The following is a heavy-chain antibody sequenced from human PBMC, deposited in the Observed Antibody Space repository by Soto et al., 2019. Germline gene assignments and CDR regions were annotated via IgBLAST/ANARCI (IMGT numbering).Heavy chain of an antibody. CDR1: GGSISSYY. D-gene: IGHD3-3*01. CDR2: IYYTGST. CDR3: ARVTSGYRPHFEY. V-gene: IGHV4-59*01. Sequence: QVQLQESGPGLVKPSETLSLTCTVSGGSISSYYWSWIRQPPGKGLECIGYIYYTGSTNYKPSLKSRATISVDTSKNQFSLKLSSVTAADAAVYYCARVTSGYRPHFEYWGQGTLVIVSS. J-gene: IGHJ4*02.